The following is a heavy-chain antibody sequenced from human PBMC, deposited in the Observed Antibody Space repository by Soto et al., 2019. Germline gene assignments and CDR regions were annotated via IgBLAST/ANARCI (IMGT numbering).Heavy chain of an antibody. CDR1: GGTFSSYA. CDR2: IIPIFGTA. D-gene: IGHD3-22*01. CDR3: ARELVEGYYDSSGYYFFSDSFAY. J-gene: IGHJ4*02. V-gene: IGHV1-69*01. Sequence: QVQLVQSGAEVKKPGSSVKVSCKASGGTFSSYAISWVRQAPGQGLEWMGGIIPIFGTANYAQKFQGRVTITADESTSTAYMELSSLRSEDTAVYYCARELVEGYYDSSGYYFFSDSFAYWGQGTLVTVSS.